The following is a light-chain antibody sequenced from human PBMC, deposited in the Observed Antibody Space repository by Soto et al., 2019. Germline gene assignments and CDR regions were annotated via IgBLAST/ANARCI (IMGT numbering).Light chain of an antibody. J-gene: IGLJ2*01. V-gene: IGLV2-23*01. CDR2: EGS. Sequence: QSALTQPASVSGSPGQSITVSCTGTSSDVGGYSLVSWYHQNPGKAPKLVIYEGSKRPSGVSNRLSGSKSGNTASLTISGLQAEDEGDYYCCLYGSSTVIFGGGTKLTVL. CDR3: CLYGSSTVI. CDR1: SSDVGGYSL.